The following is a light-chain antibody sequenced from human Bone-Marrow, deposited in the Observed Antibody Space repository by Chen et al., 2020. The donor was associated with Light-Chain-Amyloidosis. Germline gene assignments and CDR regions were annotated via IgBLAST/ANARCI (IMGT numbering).Light chain of an antibody. J-gene: IGLJ2*01. CDR2: RDT. Sequence: SYELTQPPSVSVSPGQTARITCSGDDLPTKYAYWYQQKPGQAPVLVIHRDTERPSGISERFSGSSSGTTTTLTISGVQAEDVADYHCQSADCSGTYEVIFGGGTKLTVL. CDR1: DLPTKY. CDR3: QSADCSGTYEVI. V-gene: IGLV3-25*03.